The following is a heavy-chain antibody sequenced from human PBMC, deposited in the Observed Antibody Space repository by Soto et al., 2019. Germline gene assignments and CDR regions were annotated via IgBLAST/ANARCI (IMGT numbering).Heavy chain of an antibody. CDR2: IYATGTT. Sequence: SEPLCLPCTVSVASISGFYWSWIRKSAVKGLEWIGRIYATGTTDYNPSLKSRVMMSVDTSKKQFSLKLRSVTAADTAVYYCVRDGTKTLRDWFDPWGQGISVTVPQ. D-gene: IGHD1-1*01. J-gene: IGHJ5*02. CDR3: VRDGTKTLRDWFDP. V-gene: IGHV4-4*07. CDR1: VASISGFY.